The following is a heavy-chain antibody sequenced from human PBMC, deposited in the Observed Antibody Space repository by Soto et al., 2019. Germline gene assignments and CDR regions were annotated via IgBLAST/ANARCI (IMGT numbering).Heavy chain of an antibody. CDR1: GYTFTTYH. D-gene: IGHD3-22*01. V-gene: IGHV1-3*04. Sequence: ASVKVSCKASGYTFTTYHIHWVRQAPGQRPECMGWINTANGYTKYSQKFQGRVTITRDTSATTAYMELSSLRLEDTAVYYCANIYYDSTGHYDHWGPGTLVTVSS. CDR2: INTANGYT. CDR3: ANIYYDSTGHYDH. J-gene: IGHJ4*02.